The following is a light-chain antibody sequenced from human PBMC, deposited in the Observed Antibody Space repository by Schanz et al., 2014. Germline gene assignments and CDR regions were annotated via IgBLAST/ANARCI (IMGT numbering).Light chain of an antibody. V-gene: IGKV1-33*01. CDR3: QKYNDAPWT. CDR1: QDISNY. J-gene: IGKJ1*01. Sequence: DIQMTQSPSSLSASVGDRVTITCQASQDISNYLNWYQQKPGKAPKLLIYDASNLETGVPSRFSGSGSGTDFSFTVSSLQPEDVATYYCQKYNDAPWTLGQGTKVEVK. CDR2: DAS.